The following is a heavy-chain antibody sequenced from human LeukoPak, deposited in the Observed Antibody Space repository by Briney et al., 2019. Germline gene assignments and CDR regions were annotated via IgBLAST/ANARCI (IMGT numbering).Heavy chain of an antibody. Sequence: GGSLRLSCAASGFTFSSYAMHWVRQAPGKGLEWVAVISYDGSNKYYADSVKGRFTISRDNSKNTLYLQMNSLRAEDTAVYYCARDYVLVDTMVRGVKPANYYYGMDVWGQGTTVTVPS. J-gene: IGHJ6*02. V-gene: IGHV3-30-3*01. CDR1: GFTFSSYA. CDR2: ISYDGSNK. CDR3: ARDYVLVDTMVRGVKPANYYYGMDV. D-gene: IGHD3-10*01.